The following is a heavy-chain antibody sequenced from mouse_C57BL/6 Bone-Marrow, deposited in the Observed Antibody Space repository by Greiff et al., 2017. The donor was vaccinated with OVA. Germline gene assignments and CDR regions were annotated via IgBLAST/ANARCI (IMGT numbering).Heavy chain of an antibody. V-gene: IGHV5-4*01. J-gene: IGHJ4*01. Sequence: EVQLVESGGGLVKPGGSLKLSCAASGFTFSSYAMSWVRQTPEKRLEWVATISDGGSYTYYQDNVKGRFPISRDNAKNNLYQQMRHLKSEDTAMYYCARGYGSFYAMDYWGQGTSVTVSS. CDR3: ARGYGSFYAMDY. D-gene: IGHD1-1*01. CDR1: GFTFSSYA. CDR2: ISDGGSYT.